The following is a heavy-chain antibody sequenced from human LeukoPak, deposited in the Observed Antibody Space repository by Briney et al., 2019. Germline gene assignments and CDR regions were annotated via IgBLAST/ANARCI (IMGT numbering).Heavy chain of an antibody. D-gene: IGHD4-11*01. CDR3: AREVRTTAHNWFDP. V-gene: IGHV4-4*07. CDR1: GGSISSYY. J-gene: IGHJ5*02. CDR2: IYTSGST. Sequence: SETLSLTCTVSGGSISSYYWSWIRQPAGKGLEWIGRIYTSGSTNYNPSLKSRVTMSVDTSKNQFSLKLSSVTAADTAVYYCAREVRTTAHNWFDPWGQGTLVTVSS.